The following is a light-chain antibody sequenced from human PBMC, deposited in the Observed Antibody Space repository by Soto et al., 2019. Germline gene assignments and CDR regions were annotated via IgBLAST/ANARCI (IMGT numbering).Light chain of an antibody. J-gene: IGKJ2*03. Sequence: DIQLTQSPSSLSASVGDRVTITCRASQTISNFLNWYKQKPGKAPKLLIYGASSVQGGVPSRFSGSGSGTDFTLTISSLQPEDLATYYCQQSYNTPSYGFGQGTKLQIK. CDR3: QQSYNTPSYG. CDR1: QTISNF. CDR2: GAS. V-gene: IGKV1-39*01.